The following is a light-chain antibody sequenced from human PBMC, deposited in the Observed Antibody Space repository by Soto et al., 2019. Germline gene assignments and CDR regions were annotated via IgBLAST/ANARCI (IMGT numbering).Light chain of an antibody. J-gene: IGKJ1*01. CDR2: GAS. CDR1: QSVSSSY. V-gene: IGKV3-20*01. Sequence: EIVLTQSPGTLSLSPGERATLSCRASQSVSSSYLAWYQQKPAQAPRLLIFGASSRATGIPDRFSGSGSGTDFTLTISRLEPEDFAVYYCQHYGSSPQTFGQGTKVEIQ. CDR3: QHYGSSPQT.